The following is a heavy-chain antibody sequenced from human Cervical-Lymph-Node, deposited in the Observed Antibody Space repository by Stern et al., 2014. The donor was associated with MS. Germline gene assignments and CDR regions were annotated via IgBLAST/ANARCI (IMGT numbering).Heavy chain of an antibody. J-gene: IGHJ5*02. V-gene: IGHV1-69*01. D-gene: IGHD6-13*01. CDR3: ALSSETSDRWYSLGYDL. Sequence: VQLVQSGAEVTKPGSSVKVSCKASGGTFSKFPSSWVRQAPGQGLEWKGGIFPVCGTPTYAQEFRGRVTITADVSTSTVYMELSSLRSDDTAVYYCALSSETSDRWYSLGYDLWGQGTLVTVSS. CDR2: IFPVCGTP. CDR1: GGTFSKFP.